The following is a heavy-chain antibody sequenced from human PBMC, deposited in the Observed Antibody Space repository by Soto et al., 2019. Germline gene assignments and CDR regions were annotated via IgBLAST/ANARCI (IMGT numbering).Heavy chain of an antibody. J-gene: IGHJ6*02. D-gene: IGHD2-15*01. V-gene: IGHV3-33*01. CDR2: IWYDGINK. CDR1: GFTFSSYG. CDR3: ARDFVVVVAATPGIMDV. Sequence: GSLRLSCAASGFTFSSYGMHWVRQAPGKGLEWVAVIWYDGINKYYADSVKGRFTISRDNSKNTLYLQMNSLRAEDTVVYYCARDFVVVVAATPGIMDVWGQGTTVTVSS.